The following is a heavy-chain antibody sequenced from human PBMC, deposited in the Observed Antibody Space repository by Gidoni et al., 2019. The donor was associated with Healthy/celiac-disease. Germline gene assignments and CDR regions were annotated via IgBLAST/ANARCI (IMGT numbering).Heavy chain of an antibody. Sequence: QVQLPESGPGLVTPSEPLSLTCTVSGGSVSSGSYYWRWIRQRPGKGLEWIGYIYYSGSTNYTPSLKSRVTISVDTSKNQFSLKLSSVTAADTAVYYCARDSRHGYSSRGPDYWGQGTLVTVSS. CDR3: ARDSRHGYSSRGPDY. J-gene: IGHJ4*02. D-gene: IGHD6-13*01. V-gene: IGHV4-61*01. CDR1: GGSVSSGSYY. CDR2: IYYSGST.